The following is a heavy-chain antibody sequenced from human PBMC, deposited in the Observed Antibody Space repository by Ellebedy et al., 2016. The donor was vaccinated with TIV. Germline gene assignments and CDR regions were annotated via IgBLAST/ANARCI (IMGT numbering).Heavy chain of an antibody. Sequence: SETLSLXXAVYGGSFSGYYWSWIRQPPGKGLEWIGEINHSGSTNYNPSLKSRVTISVDTSKNQFSLKLSSVTAADTAVYYCARGALWQLAPWGQGTMVTVSS. J-gene: IGHJ3*01. D-gene: IGHD6-6*01. CDR3: ARGALWQLAP. V-gene: IGHV4-34*01. CDR2: INHSGST. CDR1: GGSFSGYY.